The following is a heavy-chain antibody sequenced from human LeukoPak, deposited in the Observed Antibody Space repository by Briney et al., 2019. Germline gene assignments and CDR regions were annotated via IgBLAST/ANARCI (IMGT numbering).Heavy chain of an antibody. V-gene: IGHV1-3*01. D-gene: IGHD6-19*01. Sequence: ASVKVSCKASGYTFTNHAMHWVRQAPGQRLEWMGWINAGNGNTKYSQKFQGRVTITRDTSASTVYMELSSLRSEDTAVYYCARVGSPAVAGTGELDYWGQGTLVTVSS. CDR1: GYTFTNHA. J-gene: IGHJ4*02. CDR3: ARVGSPAVAGTGELDY. CDR2: INAGNGNT.